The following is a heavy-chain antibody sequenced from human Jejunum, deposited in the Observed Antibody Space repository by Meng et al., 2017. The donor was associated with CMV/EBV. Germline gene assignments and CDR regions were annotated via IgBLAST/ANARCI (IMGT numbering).Heavy chain of an antibody. J-gene: IGHJ6*02. CDR2: VSRSGGT. V-gene: IGHV4-61*03. CDR3: AREVVRDYSRDGMDV. CDR1: SVSSGYYL. D-gene: IGHD4-17*01. Sequence: SVSSGYYLWTWILQSPGKGLGWIGYVSRSGGTMYNLSIKSRVTISVDTARNYFALKLTSVTAADTAVYYCAREVVRDYSRDGMDVWGQGTTVTVSS.